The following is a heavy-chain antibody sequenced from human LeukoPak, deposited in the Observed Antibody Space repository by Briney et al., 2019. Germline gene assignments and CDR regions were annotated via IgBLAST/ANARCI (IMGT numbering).Heavy chain of an antibody. CDR3: ATNILVRDIINWFDP. V-gene: IGHV1-2*02. Sequence: ASVKVSCKASGYTFTGYYMHWVRQAPGQGLEWMGLINPNSGGSNFAQKFQGRVIMTRDTSTGTAYMELSSLRYDDTAVYYCATNILVRDIINWFDPWGQGTLVTVSS. J-gene: IGHJ5*02. D-gene: IGHD3-10*01. CDR2: INPNSGGS. CDR1: GYTFTGYY.